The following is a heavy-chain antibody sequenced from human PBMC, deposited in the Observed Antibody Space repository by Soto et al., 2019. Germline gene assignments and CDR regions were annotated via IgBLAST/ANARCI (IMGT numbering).Heavy chain of an antibody. D-gene: IGHD3-16*01. CDR3: ARALGSWGAYYFAY. V-gene: IGHV2-5*02. Sequence: SGPTLVNPTQTLTLTCTFSGFSLNTYGVGVGWIRQPPGKALEWLALIYWDDDKRYSPSLKSRLTITKDTSKNQVVLTMTNMDPVDTVTYYCARALGSWGAYYFAYWGQGTLVTVSS. CDR2: IYWDDDK. J-gene: IGHJ4*02. CDR1: GFSLNTYGVG.